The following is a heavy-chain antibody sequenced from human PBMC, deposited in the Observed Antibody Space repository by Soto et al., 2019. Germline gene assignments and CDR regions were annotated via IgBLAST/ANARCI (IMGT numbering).Heavy chain of an antibody. CDR2: INAGNGNT. CDR1: GYTFTSYA. J-gene: IGHJ6*02. D-gene: IGHD2-2*01. V-gene: IGHV1-3*05. Sequence: QVQLVQSGAEEKKPGASVKVSCKASGYTFTSYAMHWVRQAPGQRLEWMGWINAGNGNTKYSQKFQGRVTITRDTSASTAYMELSSLRSEDTAVYYCARMPTAAYYYYGMDVWGQGTTVTVSS. CDR3: ARMPTAAYYYYGMDV.